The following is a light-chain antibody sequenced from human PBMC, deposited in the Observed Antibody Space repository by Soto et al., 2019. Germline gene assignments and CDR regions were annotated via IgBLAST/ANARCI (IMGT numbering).Light chain of an antibody. CDR3: QQSYSSPRT. CDR2: ATS. CDR1: QSISSY. V-gene: IGKV1-39*01. J-gene: IGKJ1*01. Sequence: DIKMTQSPSSLSAALGARATMTCRASQSISSYLNWYQQKPGKAPKLLIYATSSLQSGAPPRFSGSGSGTDFTLTISSLQPEDFATYYCQQSYSSPRTFGPRNKVEI.